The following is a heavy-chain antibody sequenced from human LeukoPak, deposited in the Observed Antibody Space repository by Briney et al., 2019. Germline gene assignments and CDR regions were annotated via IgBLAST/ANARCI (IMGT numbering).Heavy chain of an antibody. CDR1: GFTFSSYG. D-gene: IGHD6-19*01. Sequence: PGGSLRLSCAASGFTFSSYGMHWVRQAPGKGLEWVAFIRYDGSNKYYADSVKGRFTISRDNSKNTLYLQMNSLRAEDTAVYYCAKDQALIAVAGICFDYWGQGTLVTVSS. J-gene: IGHJ4*02. CDR2: IRYDGSNK. V-gene: IGHV3-30*02. CDR3: AKDQALIAVAGICFDY.